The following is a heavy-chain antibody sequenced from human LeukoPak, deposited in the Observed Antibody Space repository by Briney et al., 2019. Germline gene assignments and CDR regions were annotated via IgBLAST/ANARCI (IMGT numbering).Heavy chain of an antibody. D-gene: IGHD6-19*01. V-gene: IGHV4-59*01. CDR1: GGSISSYY. Sequence: PSETLSLTCTVSGGSISSYYWSWIRQPPGKGLEWIAYIYYSGSTNYNPSLKSRVTISVDTSKNQFSLKLSSVTAADTAVYYCARGGYSSGWEYFQHWGQGTLVTVSS. CDR2: IYYSGST. CDR3: ARGGYSSGWEYFQH. J-gene: IGHJ1*01.